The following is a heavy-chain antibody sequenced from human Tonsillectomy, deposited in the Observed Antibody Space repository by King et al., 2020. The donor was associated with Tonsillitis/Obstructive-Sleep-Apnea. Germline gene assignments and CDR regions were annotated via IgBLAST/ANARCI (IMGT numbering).Heavy chain of an antibody. CDR2: IYYSGRT. D-gene: IGHD2-15*01. Sequence: QLQESGPGLVKPSETLSLTCTVSGGSISSHYWNWIRQPPGKGLEWIGHIYYSGRTNYNPSLKSRVTISVNTSKNQFSLKLSSVTAADTAVYYCARGLMLQYYMDVWGKGTTVTVSS. V-gene: IGHV4-59*11. CDR3: ARGLMLQYYMDV. CDR1: GGSISSHY. J-gene: IGHJ6*03.